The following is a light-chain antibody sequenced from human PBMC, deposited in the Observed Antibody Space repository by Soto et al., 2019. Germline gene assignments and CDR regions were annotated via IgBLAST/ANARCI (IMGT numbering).Light chain of an antibody. CDR3: QQYGLSPWT. Sequence: EIVLTQSPGTLSLSPGDRATLSCRASRSGGSTYLAWYQQKPGQAPRLLIFGASSRATDIPDRFSGSGSGTDFTLTISRLEPEDFAVYYCQQYGLSPWTFGEGTKVEIK. CDR1: RSGGSTY. CDR2: GAS. J-gene: IGKJ1*01. V-gene: IGKV3-20*01.